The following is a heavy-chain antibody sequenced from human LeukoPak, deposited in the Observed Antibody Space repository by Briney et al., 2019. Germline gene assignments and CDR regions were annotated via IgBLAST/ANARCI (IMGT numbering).Heavy chain of an antibody. Sequence: SETLSLTCTVSGGSISSYYWSWIRQPAGTGLEWIGLIYNSGSTNYNPSLKGRVTMSVATSKNQFSLHLSSVTAADTAVYYCARSAFLVTAPGLYYFDYWGQGTLVAVSS. CDR3: ARSAFLVTAPGLYYFDY. J-gene: IGHJ4*02. V-gene: IGHV4-4*07. CDR1: GGSISSYY. D-gene: IGHD6-13*01. CDR2: IYNSGST.